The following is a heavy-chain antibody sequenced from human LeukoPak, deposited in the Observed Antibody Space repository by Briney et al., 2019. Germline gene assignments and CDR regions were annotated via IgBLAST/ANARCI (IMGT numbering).Heavy chain of an antibody. CDR3: ATSTVTRTRDP. CDR2: INPYTGAI. V-gene: IGHV1-2*02. CDR1: GYTSSDFY. Sequence: ASVKVSCQASGYTSSDFYLNWVRQAPGQGLEWMGWINPYTGAIIYAQKFEGRVTMTWDASIGTGYVELTRLTSDDTALYYCATSTVTRTRDPWGQGTLATVSS. J-gene: IGHJ5*02. D-gene: IGHD1-1*01.